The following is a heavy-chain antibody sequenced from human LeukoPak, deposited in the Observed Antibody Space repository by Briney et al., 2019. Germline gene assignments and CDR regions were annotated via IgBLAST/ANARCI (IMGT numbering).Heavy chain of an antibody. V-gene: IGHV3-23*01. D-gene: IGHD2-15*01. J-gene: IGHJ4*02. CDR1: GFAFGSYA. Sequence: PGGSLRLSCTASGFAFGSYAMYWVRQAPGKGLEWVSGIFGSGGSAHYADSVKGRFTISRDNSKNTVYLEMNSLGVEDTAVYYCAKTTVGYSSGRFPGWPADYWGQGNLVTVSS. CDR2: IFGSGGSA. CDR3: AKTTVGYSSGRFPGWPADY.